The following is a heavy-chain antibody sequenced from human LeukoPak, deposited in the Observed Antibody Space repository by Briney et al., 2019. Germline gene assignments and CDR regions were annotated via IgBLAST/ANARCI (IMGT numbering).Heavy chain of an antibody. D-gene: IGHD4-23*01. CDR1: GYSISSGYY. V-gene: IGHV4-38-2*02. CDR2: MYHTGNT. Sequence: PSETLSLTCAVSGYSISSGYYWGWTRQSPGKGLEWIGSMYHTGNTNHNPSLKSRVTLSIDTSKNHFSLKLSSVTAADTAVYYCARETTLPTPTNDYWGQGTLVTVSS. J-gene: IGHJ4*02. CDR3: ARETTLPTPTNDY.